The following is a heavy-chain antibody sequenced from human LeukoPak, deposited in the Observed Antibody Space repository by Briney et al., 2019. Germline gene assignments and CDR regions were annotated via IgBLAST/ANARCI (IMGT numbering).Heavy chain of an antibody. D-gene: IGHD3-10*01. CDR1: GGSSSGYY. CDR3: AREGSWTVAASDI. Sequence: PSETLSPTCAVYGGSSSGYYWRRIRQPPGKGLEWIGEINHSGSTNYNPSLKSRVTISVDTSKNQFSLKLSSVTAADTAVYYCAREGSWTVAASDIWGQGTMVTVSS. CDR2: INHSGST. J-gene: IGHJ3*02. V-gene: IGHV4-34*01.